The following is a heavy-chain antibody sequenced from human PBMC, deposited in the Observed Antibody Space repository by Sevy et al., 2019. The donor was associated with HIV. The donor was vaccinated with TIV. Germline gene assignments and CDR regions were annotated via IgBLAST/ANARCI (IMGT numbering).Heavy chain of an antibody. CDR3: TTMEYYYKVIEYSSGDY. CDR1: GYTLTKLS. Sequence: ASVKVSCKASGYTLTKLSMHWVRQALGKGFEWMGGFDPEDGERIYAQKFQGRVIMTEDTSTNTAYMELSSLRSEDTAVYYCTTMEYYYKVIEYSSGDYWGQGTLVTVSS. D-gene: IGHD3-10*01. V-gene: IGHV1-24*01. J-gene: IGHJ4*02. CDR2: FDPEDGER.